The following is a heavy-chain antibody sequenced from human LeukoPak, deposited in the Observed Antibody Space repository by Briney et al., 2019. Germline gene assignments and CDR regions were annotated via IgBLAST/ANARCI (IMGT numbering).Heavy chain of an antibody. Sequence: SETLSLTCTVSSGSLGSYYWNWLRQPAGKGLEWIGHIYTSGSTNYNPSLKSRVTMSVDTSKNQFSLKLNSVTAADTALYYCAREYSSSSGKALDYWGQGILVTVSS. J-gene: IGHJ4*02. CDR1: SGSLGSYY. D-gene: IGHD6-6*01. V-gene: IGHV4-4*07. CDR2: IYTSGST. CDR3: AREYSSSSGKALDY.